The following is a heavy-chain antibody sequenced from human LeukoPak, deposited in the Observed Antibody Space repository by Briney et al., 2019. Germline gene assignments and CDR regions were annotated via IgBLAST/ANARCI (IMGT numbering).Heavy chain of an antibody. Sequence: SVKVSCKASGGTFSSYAISWVRQAPGQGLEWMGRIIPIFGTANYAQRFQGRVTITTDESTSTAYMELSSLRSEDTAVYYCARKDLGSMADDYWGQGTLVTVSS. CDR1: GGTFSSYA. V-gene: IGHV1-69*05. CDR3: ARKDLGSMADDY. D-gene: IGHD2/OR15-2a*01. J-gene: IGHJ4*02. CDR2: IIPIFGTA.